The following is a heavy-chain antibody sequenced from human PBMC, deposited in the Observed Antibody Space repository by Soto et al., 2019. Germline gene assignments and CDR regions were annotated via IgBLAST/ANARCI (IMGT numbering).Heavy chain of an antibody. V-gene: IGHV3-21*01. J-gene: IGHJ6*02. D-gene: IGHD2-2*01. CDR1: GFTFSSYS. CDR2: ISSSSSYI. CDR3: AREDCSSTSCFFPSDYGMDV. Sequence: GGSLRLSCAASGFTFSSYSMNWVRQAPVKGLEWVSSISSSSSYIYYADSVKGRFTISRDNAKNSLYLQMSSLRAEDTAVYYCAREDCSSTSCFFPSDYGMDVWGQGTPVTVYS.